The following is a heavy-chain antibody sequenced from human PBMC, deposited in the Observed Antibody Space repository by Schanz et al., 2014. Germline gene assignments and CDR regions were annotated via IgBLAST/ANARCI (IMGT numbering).Heavy chain of an antibody. J-gene: IGHJ6*02. CDR3: CRSGSPIYYHGLDV. CDR1: GCTFSNYG. V-gene: IGHV3-72*01. D-gene: IGHD3-10*01. CDR2: TRNKANSYTT. Sequence: EVQVVESGGDLVQPGGSLRLSCAVSGCTFSNYGMGWVRQAPGKGLEWLGRTRNKANSYTTGYAASVKGRFTISRDESKNSLYLQMNSLKTEDTAVYYCCRSGSPIYYHGLDVWGQGTTVTVSS.